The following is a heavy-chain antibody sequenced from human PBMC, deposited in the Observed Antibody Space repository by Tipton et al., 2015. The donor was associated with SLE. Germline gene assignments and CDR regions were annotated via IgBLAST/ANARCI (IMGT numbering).Heavy chain of an antibody. CDR3: SREGGYSWSSDALYI. Sequence: TLSLTCTVSGGSISSYYWSWIRQPPGKGLEGIGYIYYSGSTNYNPSLKRRVTISVDTSKNQFSLKLSSVTASDPTVFYCSREGGYSWSSDALYIWCHGKMVTVSS. J-gene: IGHJ3*02. CDR2: IYYSGST. D-gene: IGHD6-6*01. V-gene: IGHV4-59*01. CDR1: GGSISSYY.